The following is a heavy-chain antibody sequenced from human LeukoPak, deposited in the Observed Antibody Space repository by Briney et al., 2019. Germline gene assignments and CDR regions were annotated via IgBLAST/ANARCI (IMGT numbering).Heavy chain of an antibody. J-gene: IGHJ4*02. Sequence: GGSLRLSCAASGFTFSSYSMNWVRQAPGKGLEWVSSISISNSYIYYADSVKGRFTISRDNAKNSLYLQMNSLRAEDTAAYYCARVEAAAVHLNYWGQGTLVTVSS. V-gene: IGHV3-21*01. CDR2: ISISNSYI. CDR3: ARVEAAAVHLNY. D-gene: IGHD6-13*01. CDR1: GFTFSSYS.